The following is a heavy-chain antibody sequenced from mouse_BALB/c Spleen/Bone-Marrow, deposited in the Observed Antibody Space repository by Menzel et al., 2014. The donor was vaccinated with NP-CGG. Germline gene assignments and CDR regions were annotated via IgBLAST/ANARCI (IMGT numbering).Heavy chain of an antibody. J-gene: IGHJ3*01. V-gene: IGHV1S56*01. CDR2: IFPGDGTT. CDR3: ARNYRYAWFVY. CDR1: GYTFTTYD. D-gene: IGHD2-14*01. Sequence: VKLMESGAELVKPGASVKLSCKASGYTFTTYDINWVRQRPEQGLEWIGWIFPGDGTTKYNEKFKGKATLTTDKSSSTAYMQFSRLTSEDSAVYFCARNYRYAWFVYWGQGTLVTVSA.